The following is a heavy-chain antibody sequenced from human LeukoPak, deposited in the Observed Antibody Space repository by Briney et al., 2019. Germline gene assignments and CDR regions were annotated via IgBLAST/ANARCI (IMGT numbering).Heavy chain of an antibody. Sequence: GGSLRLSCAASGFTFDDYAMHWVRQAPGKGLEWVSGISWNSGSIGYADSVKGRFTISRDNAKNSLYLQMNSLRAEDTAVYYCARDSGLVVADYWGQGTLVTVSS. V-gene: IGHV3-9*01. CDR2: ISWNSGSI. CDR1: GFTFDDYA. J-gene: IGHJ4*02. CDR3: ARDSGLVVADY. D-gene: IGHD2-21*01.